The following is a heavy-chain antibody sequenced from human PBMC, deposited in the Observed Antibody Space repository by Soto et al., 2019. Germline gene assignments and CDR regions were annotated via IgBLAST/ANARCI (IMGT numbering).Heavy chain of an antibody. CDR3: ARVWGTTGHAFDI. CDR2: ISSSSSYI. CDR1: GFTFSSYS. Sequence: PGGSLRLSCAASGFTFSSYSMNWVRQAPGKGLEWVSSISSSSSYIYYADSVKGRFTISRDNAKNSLHLQMNSLRAEDTAVYYCARVWGTTGHAFDIWGQGTMVTVSS. J-gene: IGHJ3*02. V-gene: IGHV3-21*01. D-gene: IGHD3-16*01.